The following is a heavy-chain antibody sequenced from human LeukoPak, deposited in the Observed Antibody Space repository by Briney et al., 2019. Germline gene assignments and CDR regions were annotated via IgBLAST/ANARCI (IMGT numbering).Heavy chain of an antibody. CDR3: AKDLRRSCSGGSCYSSDVFDY. Sequence: PGMSLTLSCAASGFTFEDYAMHWVRQAPGKGLEWVSGISWNSVSRGYADSVKGRFTISRENTKNSLYLQMSSLRAEDTALYYCAKDLRRSCSGGSCYSSDVFDYWGQGILVIVSS. D-gene: IGHD2-15*01. CDR2: ISWNSVSR. J-gene: IGHJ4*02. CDR1: GFTFEDYA. V-gene: IGHV3-9*01.